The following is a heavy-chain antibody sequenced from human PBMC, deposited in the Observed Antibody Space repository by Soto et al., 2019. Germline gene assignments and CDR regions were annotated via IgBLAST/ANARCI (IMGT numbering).Heavy chain of an antibody. CDR3: ARADSGYAHGYYYYGMDV. CDR1: GFTFSSYS. Sequence: EVQLVESGGGLVQPGGSLRLSCAASGFTFSSYSMNWVRQAPGKGLEWGSYISSSSSTIYYADSVNGRFTISRDNAKNSLYLQMNSLRAEDTAVYYCARADSGYAHGYYYYGMDVWGQGTTVTVSS. J-gene: IGHJ6*02. V-gene: IGHV3-48*01. D-gene: IGHD5-12*01. CDR2: ISSSSSTI.